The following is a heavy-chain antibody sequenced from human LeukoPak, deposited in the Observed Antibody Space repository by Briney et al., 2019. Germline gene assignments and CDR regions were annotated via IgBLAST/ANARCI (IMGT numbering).Heavy chain of an antibody. Sequence: PSETLSLTCTVSGGSISSGSCYWSWIRQPAGKGLEWIGRIYTSGSTNYNPSLKSRVTISVDTSKNQFSLKLSSVTAADTAVYYCAIYRGGAYFDYWGQGTLVTVSS. CDR3: AIYRGGAYFDY. CDR2: IYTSGST. V-gene: IGHV4-61*02. D-gene: IGHD1-26*01. J-gene: IGHJ4*02. CDR1: GGSISSGSCY.